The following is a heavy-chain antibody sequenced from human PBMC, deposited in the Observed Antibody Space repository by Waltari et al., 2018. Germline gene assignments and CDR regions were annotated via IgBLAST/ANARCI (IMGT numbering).Heavy chain of an antibody. J-gene: IGHJ4*02. CDR2: IYYSGST. V-gene: IGHV4-59*11. CDR3: ARDRYDFWSGYLDY. Sequence: QVQLQESGPGLVKPSETLSLTCTVSGGSISSHYWSWIRQPPGKGLEWIGYIYYSGSTNYNPSLKSRVTISVDTSKNQFSLKLSSVTAAETAVYYCARDRYDFWSGYLDYWGQGTLVTVSS. CDR1: GGSISSHY. D-gene: IGHD3-3*01.